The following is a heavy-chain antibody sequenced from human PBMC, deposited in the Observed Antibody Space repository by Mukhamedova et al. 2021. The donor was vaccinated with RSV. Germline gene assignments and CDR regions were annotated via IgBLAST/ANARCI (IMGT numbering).Heavy chain of an antibody. V-gene: IGHV3-30*04. CDR3: AGGGSGSSGY. Sequence: SSYAMHWVRQAPGKGLEWVAVISYDGSNKYYADSVKDRFTISRDNSKNTLYLQMNSLRAEDTAVYYCAGGGSGSSGYWGQGTLVT. CDR2: ISYDGSNK. J-gene: IGHJ4*02. D-gene: IGHD3-10*01. CDR1: SSYA.